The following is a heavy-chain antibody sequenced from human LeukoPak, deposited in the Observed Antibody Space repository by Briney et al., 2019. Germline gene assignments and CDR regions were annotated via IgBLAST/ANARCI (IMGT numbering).Heavy chain of an antibody. J-gene: IGHJ4*02. CDR2: INHSGST. CDR3: AIDSCSSTSCSSRAYYFDY. V-gene: IGHV4-34*01. D-gene: IGHD2-2*01. Sequence: KPSETLSLTCAVYGGSFSGYYWSWIRQPPGKGLEWIGEINHSGSTNYNPSLRSRVTISVDTSKNQFSLKLSSVTAADTAVYYCAIDSCSSTSCSSRAYYFDYWGQGTLVTVSS. CDR1: GGSFSGYY.